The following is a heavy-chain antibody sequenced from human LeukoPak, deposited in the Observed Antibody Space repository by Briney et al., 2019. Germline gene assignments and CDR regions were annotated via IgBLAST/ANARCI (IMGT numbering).Heavy chain of an antibody. V-gene: IGHV3-30-3*01. CDR2: ISYDGSNK. CDR3: ARGAFDI. J-gene: IGHJ3*02. Sequence: GGPLRLSCAASGFTFSSYAMHWVRQAPGKGLEWVAVISYDGSNKYYADSVKGRFTISRDNSKNTLYLQMNSLRAEDTAVYYCARGAFDIWGQRTMVTVSS. CDR1: GFTFSSYA.